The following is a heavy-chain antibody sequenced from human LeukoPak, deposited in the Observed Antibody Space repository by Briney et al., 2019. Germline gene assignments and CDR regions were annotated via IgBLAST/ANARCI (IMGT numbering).Heavy chain of an antibody. CDR1: GFTFSSYA. V-gene: IGHV3-23*01. CDR2: ISGSGGST. D-gene: IGHD4-17*01. J-gene: IGHJ4*02. CDR3: AKELAPGYGDLIVFDY. Sequence: GGSLRLSCAASGFTFSSYAMSWVSQAPGKGLEWVSAISGSGGSTYYADSVKGRFTISRDNSKNTLYLQMNSLRAEDTAVYYCAKELAPGYGDLIVFDYWGQGTLVTVSS.